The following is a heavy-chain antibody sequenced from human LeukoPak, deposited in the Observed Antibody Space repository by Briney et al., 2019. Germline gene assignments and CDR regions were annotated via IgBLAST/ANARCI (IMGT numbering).Heavy chain of an antibody. V-gene: IGHV1-69*13. CDR2: IIPIFGTA. D-gene: IGHD7-27*01. J-gene: IGHJ4*02. CDR1: GGTFSSYA. CDR3: ASFSELGIGAKVIDY. Sequence: RASVKVSCKASGGTFSSYAISWVRQAPGQGLEWMGGIIPIFGTANYAQKFQGRVTITADESTSTAYMELSSLRSDDTAVYYCASFSELGIGAKVIDYWGQGTLVTVSS.